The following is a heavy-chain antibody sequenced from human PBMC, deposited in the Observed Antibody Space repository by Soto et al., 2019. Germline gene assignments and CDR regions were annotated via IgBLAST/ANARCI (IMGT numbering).Heavy chain of an antibody. J-gene: IGHJ6*02. D-gene: IGHD5-18*01. Sequence: GGSLRLSCAASGFTFSNAWMSWVRQAPGKGLEWVGRIKSKTDGGTTDYAAPVKGRFTISRDDSKNTLYLQMNSLKTEDTAVYYCTTDPASDRGYSYGSYSYYGMDVWGQGTTVAVSS. CDR1: GFTFSNAW. CDR3: TTDPASDRGYSYGSYSYYGMDV. CDR2: IKSKTDGGTT. V-gene: IGHV3-15*01.